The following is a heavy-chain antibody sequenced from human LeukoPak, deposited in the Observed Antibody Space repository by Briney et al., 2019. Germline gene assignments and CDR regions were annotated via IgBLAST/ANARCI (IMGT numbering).Heavy chain of an antibody. Sequence: GGSLRLSCAASGFTFSSYAMSWVRQAPGKGLEWVSAISGSGGSTYYADSVKGRFTISRDNAKNSLYLQMNSLRAEDTAVYYCARTRGSGRFYYYGMDVWGQGTTVTVSS. CDR1: GFTFSSYA. D-gene: IGHD1-26*01. CDR2: ISGSGGST. J-gene: IGHJ6*02. V-gene: IGHV3-23*01. CDR3: ARTRGSGRFYYYGMDV.